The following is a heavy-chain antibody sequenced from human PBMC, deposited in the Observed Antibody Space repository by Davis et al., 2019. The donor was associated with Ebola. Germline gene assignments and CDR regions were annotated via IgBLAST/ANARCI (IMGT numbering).Heavy chain of an antibody. CDR3: ATYYDILTGRFDY. D-gene: IGHD3-9*01. CDR2: IYYSGST. V-gene: IGHV4-59*02. J-gene: IGHJ4*02. CDR1: GFTVSSNY. Sequence: LSCAASGFTVSSNYMSWIRQPPGKGLEWIGYIYYSGSTNYNPSLKSRVTISVDTSKNQFSLKLSSVTAADTAVYYCATYYDILTGRFDYWGQGTLVTVSS.